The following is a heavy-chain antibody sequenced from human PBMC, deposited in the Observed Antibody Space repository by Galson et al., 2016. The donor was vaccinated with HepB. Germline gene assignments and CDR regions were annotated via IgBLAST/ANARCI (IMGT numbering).Heavy chain of an antibody. D-gene: IGHD1-1*01. CDR3: AKDHNLGLMDH. J-gene: IGHJ4*02. Sequence: SLRLSCAASGFTFFHYAMSWVRQAPGKGLEWLASIGGDGDTTFYRDSVKGRFTISRDNSKDTLYLDINSLRADDTAVYYCAKDHNLGLMDHWGQGTLVIVSS. CDR2: IGGDGDTT. V-gene: IGHV3-23*01. CDR1: GFTFFHYA.